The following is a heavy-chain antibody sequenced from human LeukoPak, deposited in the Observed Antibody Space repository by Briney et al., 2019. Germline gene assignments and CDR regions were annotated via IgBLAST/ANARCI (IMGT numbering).Heavy chain of an antibody. Sequence: ASVKVSCKASGGTFSSYAISWVRQAPGQGLEWMGGIIPIFGTANYAQKFQGRVTITADESTSTAYMELSSLRSEDTAVYYCARALGTAMVTAAFDIWGPGTMVTVSS. J-gene: IGHJ3*02. CDR2: IIPIFGTA. CDR3: ARALGTAMVTAAFDI. D-gene: IGHD5-18*01. V-gene: IGHV1-69*13. CDR1: GGTFSSYA.